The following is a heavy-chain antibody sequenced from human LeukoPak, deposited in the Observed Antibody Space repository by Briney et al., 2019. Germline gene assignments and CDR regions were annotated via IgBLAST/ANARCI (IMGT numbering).Heavy chain of an antibody. CDR2: ISGSGGST. CDR1: GFTFSSYA. V-gene: IGHV3-23*01. J-gene: IGHJ4*02. Sequence: GGSLRLSCAASGFTFSSYAMSWVRQAPGKGREWVSAISGSGGSTYYADSVKGRFTISRDNAENSVYLQMNSLRAEDTAVYYCACGPQYTGSFPFWGQGTLVTVSS. CDR3: ACGPQYTGSFPF. D-gene: IGHD1-26*01.